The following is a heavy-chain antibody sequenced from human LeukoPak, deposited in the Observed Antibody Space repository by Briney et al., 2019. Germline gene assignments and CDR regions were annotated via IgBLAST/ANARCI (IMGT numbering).Heavy chain of an antibody. V-gene: IGHV4-38-2*02. J-gene: IGHJ4*02. D-gene: IGHD3-10*01. CDR3: ARLPRRLWFGEFGGCYFDY. CDR1: GYSISSGYY. CDR2: IDHSGST. Sequence: SETLSLTCTVSGYSISSGYYWGWIRQPPGKGLEWTGSIDHSGSTYYNPSLKSRITISVDTSKNQFSLKLSSVTAADTAVYYCARLPRRLWFGEFGGCYFDYWGQGTLVTVSS.